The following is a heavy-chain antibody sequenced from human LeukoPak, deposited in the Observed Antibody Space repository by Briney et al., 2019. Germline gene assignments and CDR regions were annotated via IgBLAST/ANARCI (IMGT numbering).Heavy chain of an antibody. CDR3: ARATDSGYDS. J-gene: IGHJ4*02. D-gene: IGHD5-12*01. CDR2: IYSGGST. CDR1: GFTVSSNY. Sequence: PGGSLRLSCAASGFTVSSNYMSWVRQGPGKGLEGVSVIYSGGSTYYADSVKGRFTISRDNSKNTLYLQMNSLRAEDTAVYYCARATDSGYDSWGQGTLVTVSS. V-gene: IGHV3-53*01.